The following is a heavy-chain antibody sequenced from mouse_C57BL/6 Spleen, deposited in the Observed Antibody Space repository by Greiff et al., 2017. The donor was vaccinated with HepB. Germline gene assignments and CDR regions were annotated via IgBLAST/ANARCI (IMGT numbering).Heavy chain of an antibody. CDR2: INPSNGGT. J-gene: IGHJ2*01. D-gene: IGHD2-3*01. Sequence: QVQLQQPGTELVKPGASVKLSCKASGYTFTSYWMHWVKQRPGQGLEWIGNINPSNGGTNYNEKFKSKATLTVDKSSSTAYMHLSSLTSEDSAVYYCARYDGYYRYYFDYWGQGTTLTVSS. CDR3: ARYDGYYRYYFDY. CDR1: GYTFTSYW. V-gene: IGHV1-53*01.